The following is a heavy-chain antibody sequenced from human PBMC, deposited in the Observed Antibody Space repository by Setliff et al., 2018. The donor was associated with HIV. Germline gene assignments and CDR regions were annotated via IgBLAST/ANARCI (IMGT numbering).Heavy chain of an antibody. Sequence: GGSLRLSCAASGFTFSNYAMHWVRQAPGKGLEWVAVISYDGSNKYYADSVKGRFTISRDNSKNTLYLQMNSLRVEDTAVYYCARPTNIDTLYYGSQTFYMYYYGLDVWGQGTTVTVSS. CDR1: GFTFSNYA. CDR3: ARPTNIDTLYYGSQTFYMYYYGLDV. J-gene: IGHJ6*02. V-gene: IGHV3-30-3*01. D-gene: IGHD1-26*01. CDR2: ISYDGSNK.